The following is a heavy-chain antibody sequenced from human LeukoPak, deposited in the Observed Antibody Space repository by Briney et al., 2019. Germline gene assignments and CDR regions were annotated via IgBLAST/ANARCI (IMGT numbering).Heavy chain of an antibody. CDR3: ARDRGDIVVVPAAMRDYYYGMDV. V-gene: IGHV1-18*01. CDR1: GYTFTSYG. J-gene: IGHJ6*02. Sequence: SVKVSCKASGYTFTSYGISWVRQPPGQGLEWMGWISAYNGNTNYAQKLQGRVTMTTDTSTSTAYMELRSLRSDDTAVYYCARDRGDIVVVPAAMRDYYYGMDVWGQGTTVTVSS. CDR2: ISAYNGNT. D-gene: IGHD2-2*01.